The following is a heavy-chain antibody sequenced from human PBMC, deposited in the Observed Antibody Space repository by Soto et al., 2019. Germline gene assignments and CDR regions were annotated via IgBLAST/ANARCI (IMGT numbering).Heavy chain of an antibody. Sequence: QGQLVESGGGVIQPGRSLRLSCSASGFAFSTYAMHWVRQAPGKGLEWVAVIGADGSRQFYADSVKVRFTVSRDNSQNTFFLQMNSLIVVDTALYYSVVGISDWALGDYGGKGTVVTVPS. CDR3: VVGISDWALGDY. J-gene: IGHJ4*02. V-gene: IGHV3-33*08. CDR2: IGADGSRQ. CDR1: GFAFSTYA. D-gene: IGHD2-21*01.